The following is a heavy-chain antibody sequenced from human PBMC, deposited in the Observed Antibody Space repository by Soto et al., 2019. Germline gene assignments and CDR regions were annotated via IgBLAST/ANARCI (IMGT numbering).Heavy chain of an antibody. CDR3: ARTGLYNFDY. D-gene: IGHD2-2*02. CDR1: GGSFSGYY. Sequence: PSETLSLTCAVYGGSFSGYYWSWIRQPPGKGLEWIGEINHSGSTNYNPSLKSRVTISVDTSKNQFSLKLSSVTAADTAVYFCARTGLYNFDYWGQGTLVTVSS. CDR2: INHSGST. J-gene: IGHJ4*02. V-gene: IGHV4-34*01.